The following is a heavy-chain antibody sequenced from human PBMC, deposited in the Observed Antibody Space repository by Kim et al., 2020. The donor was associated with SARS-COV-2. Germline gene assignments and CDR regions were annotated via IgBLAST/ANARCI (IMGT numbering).Heavy chain of an antibody. D-gene: IGHD3-22*01. CDR1: GGSISSSSYY. J-gene: IGHJ6*02. Sequence: SETLSLTCTVSGGSISSSSYYWGWIRQPPGKGLEWIGSIYYSGSTYYNPSLKSRVTISVDTSKNQFSLKLSSVTAADTAVYYCARLSKVRLVVVITRTNGMDVWGQGTTVTVSS. CDR2: IYYSGST. V-gene: IGHV4-39*01. CDR3: ARLSKVRLVVVITRTNGMDV.